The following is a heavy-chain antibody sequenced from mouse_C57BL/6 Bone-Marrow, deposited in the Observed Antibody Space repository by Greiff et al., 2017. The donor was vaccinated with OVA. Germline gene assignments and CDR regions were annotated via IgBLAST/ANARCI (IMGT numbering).Heavy chain of an antibody. V-gene: IGHV3-1*01. CDR1: GYSITSGYD. Sequence: EVQRVESGPGMVKPSQSLSLTCTVTGYSITSGYDWHWIRHFPGNKLEWMGYISYSGSTNYNPSLKSRISITHDTSKNHFFLKLNSVTTEDTATYYCARSYDYDQAWFAYWGQGTLVTVSA. CDR3: ARSYDYDQAWFAY. J-gene: IGHJ3*01. D-gene: IGHD2-4*01. CDR2: ISYSGST.